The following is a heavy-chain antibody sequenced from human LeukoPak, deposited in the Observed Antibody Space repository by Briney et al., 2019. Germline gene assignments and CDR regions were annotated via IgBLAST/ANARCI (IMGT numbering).Heavy chain of an antibody. CDR3: TRVGYDFLYHYYMDV. Sequence: GGSLRLSCTASGFTFGDYAMSWVRQAPGKGLEWVGFIRSKAYGGTTEYAASVKGRFTISRDDSKSIVYLQMNSLKTEDTAVYYCTRVGYDFLYHYYMDVWGKGTTVTVSS. V-gene: IGHV3-49*04. CDR2: IRSKAYGGTT. J-gene: IGHJ6*03. CDR1: GFTFGDYA. D-gene: IGHD3-3*01.